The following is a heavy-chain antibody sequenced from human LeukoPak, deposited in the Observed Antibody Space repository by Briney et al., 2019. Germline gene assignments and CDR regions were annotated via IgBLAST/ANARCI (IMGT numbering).Heavy chain of an antibody. CDR3: ARDIGIPVASQRDFFRYYYMDV. CDR1: GGSFSGYY. J-gene: IGHJ6*03. D-gene: IGHD6-19*01. Sequence: PSETLSLTCAVYGGSFSGYYWSWIRQSPGKGLEWIGEVDHSGSTNYNPSLKSRVTISVDTSKNQFSLKLSSVTAADTAVYYCARDIGIPVASQRDFFRYYYMDVWGKGTTVTVSS. V-gene: IGHV4-34*01. CDR2: VDHSGST.